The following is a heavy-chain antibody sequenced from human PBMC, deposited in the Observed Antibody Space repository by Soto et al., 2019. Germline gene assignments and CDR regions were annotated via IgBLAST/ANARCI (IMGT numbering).Heavy chain of an antibody. CDR3: ARQRTSVVTKAYFDV. CDR2: IYYSGST. CDR1: VDSISIRTYY. Sequence: PSATLSLACTLTVDSISIRTYYWGGIRQPPGKGLEWIGSIYYSGSTYNTPSLRSRVSMSIDTSKDQFSLKLKSVTAADTALYFCARQRTSVVTKAYFDVWGPGSLVTVSS. D-gene: IGHD2-21*02. V-gene: IGHV4-39*01. J-gene: IGHJ4*02.